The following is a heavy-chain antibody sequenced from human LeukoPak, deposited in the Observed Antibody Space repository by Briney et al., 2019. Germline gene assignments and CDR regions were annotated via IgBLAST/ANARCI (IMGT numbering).Heavy chain of an antibody. Sequence: GGSLRLSCAASGFTFSSYAMHWVRQAPGKGLEWVAVISYDGSNKYYADSVKGRFTISRGNSKNTLYLQMNSLRAEDTAVYYCARAYYYYDSSGPLDYWGQGTLVTVSS. V-gene: IGHV3-30-3*01. J-gene: IGHJ4*02. CDR3: ARAYYYYDSSGPLDY. CDR2: ISYDGSNK. CDR1: GFTFSSYA. D-gene: IGHD3-22*01.